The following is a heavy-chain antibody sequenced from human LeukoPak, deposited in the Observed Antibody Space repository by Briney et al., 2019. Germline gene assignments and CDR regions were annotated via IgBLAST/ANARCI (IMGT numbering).Heavy chain of an antibody. CDR2: IIPIFGTA. J-gene: IGHJ4*02. Sequence: SVKVSCKASGGTFSSYAISWVRQAPGQGLEWMGGIIPIFGTANYAQKFQGRVTITADKSTSTAYMELSSLRSEDTAVYYCARERESSGRGYFDYWGQGTLVTVSS. D-gene: IGHD6-19*01. V-gene: IGHV1-69*06. CDR1: GGTFSSYA. CDR3: ARERESSGRGYFDY.